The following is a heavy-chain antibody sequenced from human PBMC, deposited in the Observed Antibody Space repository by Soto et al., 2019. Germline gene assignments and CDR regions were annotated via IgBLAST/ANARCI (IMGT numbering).Heavy chain of an antibody. CDR2: IYYSGST. J-gene: IGHJ5*02. D-gene: IGHD2-21*01. CDR3: ARLQGDAINWFDP. V-gene: IGHV4-39*01. Sequence: PSETLSLTCTVSGGSISSSSYYWGWIHQPPGKGLEWIGSIYYSGSTYYNPSLKSRVTISVDTSKNQFSLKLSSVTAADTAVYYCARLQGDAINWFDPWGQGTLVTVSS. CDR1: GGSISSSSYY.